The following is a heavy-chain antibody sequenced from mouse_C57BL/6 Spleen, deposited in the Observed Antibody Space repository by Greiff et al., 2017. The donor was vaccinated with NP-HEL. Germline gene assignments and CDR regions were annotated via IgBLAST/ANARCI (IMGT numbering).Heavy chain of an antibody. D-gene: IGHD3-2*02. CDR1: GYTFTSYW. J-gene: IGHJ3*01. V-gene: IGHV1-64*01. CDR3: ARASDSSGYSFAY. CDR2: IHPNSGST. Sequence: VQLQQPGAELVKPGASVKLSCKASGYTFTSYWMHWVKQRPGQGLEWIGMIHPNSGSTNYNEKFKSKATLTVDKSSSTAYMQLSSLTSEDSAVYYCARASDSSGYSFAYWGQGTLVTVSA.